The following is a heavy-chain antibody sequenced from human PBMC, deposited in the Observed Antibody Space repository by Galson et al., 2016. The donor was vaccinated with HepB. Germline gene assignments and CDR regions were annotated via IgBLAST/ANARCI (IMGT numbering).Heavy chain of an antibody. CDR1: GFTFSSYW. CDR3: ARALIDFRGEDY. D-gene: IGHD3-16*01. Sequence: AASGFTFSSYWMHWVRQVPGKGLVWVSRIDTDGSSTTYADSVKGRFTISRDNAKNTVYLEMNSLRAKDTAVYFCARALIDFRGEDYWGQGTLVTVSS. V-gene: IGHV3-74*01. J-gene: IGHJ4*02. CDR2: IDTDGSST.